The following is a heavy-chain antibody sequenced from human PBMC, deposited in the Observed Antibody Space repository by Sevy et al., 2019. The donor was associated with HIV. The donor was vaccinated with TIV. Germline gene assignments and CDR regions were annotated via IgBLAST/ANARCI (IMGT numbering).Heavy chain of an antibody. CDR1: GGSISSSTYY. D-gene: IGHD6-13*01. Sequence: SETLSLTCTVSGGSISSSTYYWGWIRQPPGKGLEWIGSIYYSGSTYYNPSLKSRVTISVDTSKNQFSLKLSSVTAADTALYYCARHNRAVAETYYFDYWGQGTLVTVSS. J-gene: IGHJ4*02. V-gene: IGHV4-39*01. CDR3: ARHNRAVAETYYFDY. CDR2: IYYSGST.